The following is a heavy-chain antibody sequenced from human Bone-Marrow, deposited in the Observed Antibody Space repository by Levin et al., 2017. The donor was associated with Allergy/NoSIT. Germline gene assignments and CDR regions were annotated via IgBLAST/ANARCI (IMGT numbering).Heavy chain of an antibody. Sequence: NPSETLSLTCTVAGGSISNYYWSWIRQSPGKGLEWIGNVFISGITNYNPSLKHRVSISIDASRKQFSLKLSSVTAADTAMYYCARSPGFHDRRDYHYHFDFWGHGTLVTVTS. J-gene: IGHJ4*01. CDR3: ARSPGFHDRRDYHYHFDF. D-gene: IGHD3-22*01. V-gene: IGHV4-59*01. CDR2: VFISGIT. CDR1: GGSISNYY.